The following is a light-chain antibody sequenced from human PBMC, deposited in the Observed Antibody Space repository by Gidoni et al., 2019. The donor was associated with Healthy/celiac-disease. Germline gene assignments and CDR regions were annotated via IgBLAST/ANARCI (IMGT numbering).Light chain of an antibody. CDR2: ENN. CDR1: SSNIGNNY. V-gene: IGLV1-51*02. Sequence: QSVLTQPPSVSAAPGQKVTISCSGSSSNIGNNYVSWYQQLPGTAPKLLIYENNKRPAGIPDRFSGSKSGTSATLGITGLQTGDEGDYYCGTWDSSLSAGVFGGGTKLTVL. CDR3: GTWDSSLSAGV. J-gene: IGLJ3*02.